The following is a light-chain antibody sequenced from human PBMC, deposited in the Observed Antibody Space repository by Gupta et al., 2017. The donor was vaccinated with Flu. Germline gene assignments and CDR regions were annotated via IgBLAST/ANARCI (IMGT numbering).Light chain of an antibody. V-gene: IGKV3-15*01. CDR1: QSVNNN. CDR3: QQYNNWPYT. CDR2: GAS. J-gene: IGKJ2*01. Sequence: EIVMTQSPATLSVSPGERATLSCRASQSVNNNLAWYQQKPGQAPRLLIYGASTRATGFPARFSGSGSGTEFTLTISSLQSEDFAVYYCQQYNNWPYTFGQGTKVEI.